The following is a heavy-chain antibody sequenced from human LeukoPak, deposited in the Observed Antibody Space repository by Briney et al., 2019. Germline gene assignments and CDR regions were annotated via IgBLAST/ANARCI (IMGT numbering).Heavy chain of an antibody. D-gene: IGHD6-19*01. CDR2: IIPILGIA. J-gene: IGHJ4*02. V-gene: IGHV1-69*04. CDR1: GGTFSSYT. CDR3: ARDAGGGWYSVY. Sequence: ASVKVSCKASGGTFSSYTIRWVRQAPGQGLEWMGRIIPILGIANYAQKFQGRVTITADKSTSTAYMELSSLRSEDTAVYYCARDAGGGWYSVYWGQGTLVTVSS.